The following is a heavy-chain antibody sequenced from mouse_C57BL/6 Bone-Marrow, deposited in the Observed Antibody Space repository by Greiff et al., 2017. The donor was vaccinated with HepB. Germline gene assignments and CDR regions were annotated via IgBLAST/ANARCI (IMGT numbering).Heavy chain of an antibody. D-gene: IGHD1-1*01. CDR2: IYPGDGDT. Sequence: VKLQESGPELVKPGASVKISCKASGYAFSSSWMNWVKQRPGKGLEWIGRIYPGDGDTNYNGKFKGKATLTADKSSSTAYMQLSSLTSEDSAVYFCARQGNYGYWGQGTTLTVSS. CDR3: ARQGNYGY. CDR1: GYAFSSSW. V-gene: IGHV1-82*01. J-gene: IGHJ2*01.